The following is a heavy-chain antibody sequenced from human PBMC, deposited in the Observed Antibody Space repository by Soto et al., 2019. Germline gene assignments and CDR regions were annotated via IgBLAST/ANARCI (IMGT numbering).Heavy chain of an antibody. CDR3: AHRLAFSSPFDY. Sequence: SGPIHLNPTQTLSRTCTFSGFSLSTSGVGVGWIRQPPGKALEWLALIYWDDDKRYSPSLKSRLTITKDTSKNQVVLTMTNMDPVDTATYYCAHRLAFSSPFDYWGQGTLVTVSS. D-gene: IGHD2-2*01. J-gene: IGHJ4*02. CDR2: IYWDDDK. V-gene: IGHV2-5*02. CDR1: GFSLSTSGVG.